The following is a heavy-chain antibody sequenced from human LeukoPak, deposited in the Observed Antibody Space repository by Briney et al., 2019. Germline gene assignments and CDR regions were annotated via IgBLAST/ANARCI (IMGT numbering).Heavy chain of an antibody. CDR1: GFTFSSYW. CDR2: ITTTGDRI. J-gene: IGHJ4*02. V-gene: IGHV3-48*04. Sequence: PEGSLRLSCAASGFTFSSYWMSWVRQAPGKGLEWISYITTTGDRIQYADSVKGRFTISRDNAKNSLYLEMNSLRAEDTGVYFCARDTKDYWGQGTLVVVSS. CDR3: ARDTKDY. D-gene: IGHD2-2*01.